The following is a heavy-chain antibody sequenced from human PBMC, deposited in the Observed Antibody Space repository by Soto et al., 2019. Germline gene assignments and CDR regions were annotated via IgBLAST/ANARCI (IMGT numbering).Heavy chain of an antibody. J-gene: IGHJ5*02. V-gene: IGHV1-69*01. CDR1: GGTFSSYA. CDR3: ARVPAAINWFDP. Sequence: QVQLVQSGAEVKKPGSSVKVSCKASGGTFSSYAISWVRQAPGQGLEWMGGIIPIFGTANYAQKFQGRGTNTADESTSTAYMELSSLRSEDTAVYYCARVPAAINWFDPWGQGTLVTVSS. CDR2: IIPIFGTA. D-gene: IGHD2-2*01.